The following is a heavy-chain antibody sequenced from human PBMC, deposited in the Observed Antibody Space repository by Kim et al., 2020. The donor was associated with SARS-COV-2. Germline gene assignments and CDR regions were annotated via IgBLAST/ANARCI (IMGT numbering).Heavy chain of an antibody. J-gene: IGHJ4*02. Sequence: SETLSLTCTVSGGSISSSSYYWGWIRQPPGKGLEWIGSIYYSGSTYYNPSLKSRVTISVDTSKNQFSLKLSSVTAADTAVYYCATGVGESITGTTDYWGQGTLVTVSS. D-gene: IGHD1-20*01. CDR2: IYYSGST. CDR1: GGSISSSSYY. CDR3: ATGVGESITGTTDY. V-gene: IGHV4-39*07.